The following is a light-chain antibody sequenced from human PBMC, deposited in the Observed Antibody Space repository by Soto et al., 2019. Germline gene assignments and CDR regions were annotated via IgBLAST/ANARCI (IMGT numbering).Light chain of an antibody. CDR3: QQYNSYSPWT. CDR1: QSINNW. Sequence: DIQMTQXPXTXXAXVGDRVTXTCRASQSINNWLAWYQQKPGKAPKLLLYDASNLESGVPSRFSGSGSGTEFTLTISSLQPDDFATYYCQQYNSYSPWTFGQGTKVEIK. J-gene: IGKJ1*01. CDR2: DAS. V-gene: IGKV1-5*01.